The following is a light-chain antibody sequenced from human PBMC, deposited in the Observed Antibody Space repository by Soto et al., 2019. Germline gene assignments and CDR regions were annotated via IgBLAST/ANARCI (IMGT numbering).Light chain of an antibody. CDR2: GAS. CDR1: QSVSSN. CDR3: QQYNNWPLT. V-gene: IGKV3-15*01. Sequence: EIVMTQSPATLSVSPGERATLSCRASQSVSSNIAWYQQKPGQAPRLLIYGASTRATGIPARFSGSGSGTEFTLTISSLQSEDFAVYYCQQYNNWPLTFCPGTKVDIK. J-gene: IGKJ3*01.